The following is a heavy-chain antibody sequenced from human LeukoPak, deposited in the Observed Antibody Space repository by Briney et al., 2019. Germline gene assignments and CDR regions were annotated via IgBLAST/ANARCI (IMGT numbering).Heavy chain of an antibody. CDR2: ISAYNGNT. V-gene: IGHV1-18*01. D-gene: IGHD3-10*02. J-gene: IGHJ6*02. CDR3: ARRDSNTTLAYYYGMDV. Sequence: ASVKVSCKASGYTFTSYGISWVRQAPGQGLEWMGWISAYNGNTNYAQKLQGRVTMTTDTSTSTAYMELRSLRSDDTAVYYCARRDSNTTLAYYYGMDVWGQGTTVTVSS. CDR1: GYTFTSYG.